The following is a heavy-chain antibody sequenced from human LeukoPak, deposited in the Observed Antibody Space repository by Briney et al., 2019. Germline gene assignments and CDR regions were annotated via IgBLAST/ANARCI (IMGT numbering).Heavy chain of an antibody. CDR2: VNPDMSEQ. Sequence: GGSLRLSRAASGFSFNRHWMTWVRQAPGKGGEWIANVNPDMSEQNYQASVKGRFTISRDKVKNSLYLQMNSLRGDDTAVYYCAGDGLPVALDKWGQGTLVTVSS. V-gene: IGHV3-7*01. CDR3: AGDGLPVALDK. D-gene: IGHD2-2*01. CDR1: GFSFNRHW. J-gene: IGHJ4*02.